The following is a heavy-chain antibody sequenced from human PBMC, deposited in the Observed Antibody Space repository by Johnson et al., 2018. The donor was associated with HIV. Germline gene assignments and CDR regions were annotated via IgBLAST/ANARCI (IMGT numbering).Heavy chain of an antibody. D-gene: IGHD6-19*01. V-gene: IGHV3-30*14. J-gene: IGHJ3*02. Sequence: QVQLVESGGGVVRPGRSLRLSCAASGFIFSSYAMHWVRQAPGKGLEWVAVISYDGSNKYYADSVKGRFTISRDNSKNTLYLQMGSLRVEDMATYYCARARAKVVAGLDAFDIWGQGTMVTVSS. CDR3: ARARAKVVAGLDAFDI. CDR2: ISYDGSNK. CDR1: GFIFSSYA.